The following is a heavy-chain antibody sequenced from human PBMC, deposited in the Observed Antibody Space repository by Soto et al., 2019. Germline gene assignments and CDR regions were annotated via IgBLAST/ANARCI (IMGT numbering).Heavy chain of an antibody. D-gene: IGHD6-19*01. CDR1: GFTFSSYW. J-gene: IGHJ4*02. CDR2: INGDGRST. Sequence: EVQLVESGGGLVQPGGSLRLSCAASGFTFSSYWVHWVRQAPGKGLVWVSRINGDGRSTNYADSVKGRFTISRDNDKNTLYLQMNSLRAEDTGVYYCARAGYRCGCPAYWGQGTLVTVSS. CDR3: ARAGYRCGCPAY. V-gene: IGHV3-74*01.